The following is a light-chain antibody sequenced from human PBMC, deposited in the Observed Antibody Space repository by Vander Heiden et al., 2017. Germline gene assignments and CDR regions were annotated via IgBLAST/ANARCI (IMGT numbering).Light chain of an antibody. V-gene: IGKV2-30*01. Sequence: VVLTQSPLSLPVTLGQPASISCRSSQSLVYRDGNTYLYWFQQRPGQSPRRLIYKVSNRDSGVPDRFSGSGSGTDFTLKISRVEAEDVGVYYCVEGAHAFGQGTMLEIK. CDR3: VEGAHA. J-gene: IGKJ2*01. CDR2: KVS. CDR1: QSLVYRDGNTY.